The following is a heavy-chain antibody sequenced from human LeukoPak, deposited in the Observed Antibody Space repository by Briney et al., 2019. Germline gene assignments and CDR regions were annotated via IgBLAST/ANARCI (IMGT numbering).Heavy chain of an antibody. CDR1: GFTFSSYA. D-gene: IGHD3-22*01. Sequence: PGGSLRLSCAASGFTFSSYAMSWVRQAPGKGLGWVSAISGSGGSTYYADSVKGRFTISRDNSKNTLYLQMNSLRAEDTAVYYCARQTETSGSAPYYFDYWGQGNLVTVSS. V-gene: IGHV3-23*01. J-gene: IGHJ4*02. CDR3: ARQTETSGSAPYYFDY. CDR2: ISGSGGST.